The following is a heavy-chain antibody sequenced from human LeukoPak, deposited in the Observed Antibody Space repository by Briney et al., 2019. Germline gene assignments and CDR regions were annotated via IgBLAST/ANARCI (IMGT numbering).Heavy chain of an antibody. CDR1: GFTFSSYS. Sequence: GGSLRLSCAASGFTFSSYSMNWVRQAPGKGLEWVSSISSSSSYIYYADSVKGRFTISRDNAKNSLYLQMNSLRAEDTAVYYCARQYCGGDCYQLGLGMDVWGQGTTVTVSS. J-gene: IGHJ6*02. CDR2: ISSSSSYI. CDR3: ARQYCGGDCYQLGLGMDV. D-gene: IGHD2-21*02. V-gene: IGHV3-21*01.